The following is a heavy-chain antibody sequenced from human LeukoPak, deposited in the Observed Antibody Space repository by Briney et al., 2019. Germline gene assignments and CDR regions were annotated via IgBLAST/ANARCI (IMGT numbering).Heavy chain of an antibody. D-gene: IGHD6-19*01. J-gene: IGHJ4*02. CDR1: GFTFSSYA. Sequence: PGRSLRLSCAASGFTFSSYAMHWVRQAPGKGLEWVAVISYDGSNKYYADSVKGRFTISRDNAKNSLYLQMNSLRAEDTAVYYCARDPGYSSGWYEYWGQGTLVTVSS. CDR2: ISYDGSNK. V-gene: IGHV3-30-3*01. CDR3: ARDPGYSSGWYEY.